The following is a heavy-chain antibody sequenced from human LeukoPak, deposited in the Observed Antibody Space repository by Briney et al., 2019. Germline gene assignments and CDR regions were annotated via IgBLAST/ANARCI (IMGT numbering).Heavy chain of an antibody. CDR3: ARATMGYYYGSGRRRPHRKGYYYYMDV. D-gene: IGHD3-10*01. J-gene: IGHJ6*03. V-gene: IGHV1-8*03. CDR1: GYTFTSYD. CDR2: MNPNSGNT. Sequence: ASVKVSCKASGYTFTSYDINWVRQATGQGLEWMGWMNPNSGNTGYAQKFQGRVTVTRNTSISTAYMELSSLRSEDTAVYYCARATMGYYYGSGRRRPHRKGYYYYMDVWGKGTTVTVSS.